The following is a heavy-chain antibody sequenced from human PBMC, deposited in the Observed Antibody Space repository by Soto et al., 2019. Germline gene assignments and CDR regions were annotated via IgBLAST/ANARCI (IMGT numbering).Heavy chain of an antibody. CDR3: VSPDH. J-gene: IGHJ4*02. Sequence: EVQLVESGGGLVQPGFTFSNFWMNWVRQAPGKGLEWVANIKRHGSEKYYVDSVKGRFTISRDNAKNSLYLQMSSLRAEDTAMYYCVSPDHWGQGTLVTVSS. CDR1: FTFSNFW. V-gene: IGHV3-7*01. CDR2: IKRHGSEK.